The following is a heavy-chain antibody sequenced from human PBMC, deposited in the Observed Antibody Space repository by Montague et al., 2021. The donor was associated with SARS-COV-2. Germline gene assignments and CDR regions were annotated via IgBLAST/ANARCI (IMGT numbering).Heavy chain of an antibody. J-gene: IGHJ4*02. CDR2: TYYRSKWYN. CDR1: GDSVSSNIAT. Sequence: CAISGDSVSSNIATWNWIRQSPSRGLEWLGRTYYRSKWYNDYAESVKSRITIDPDTSKHQFSLHLNSVTPEDTAVYYCARIPVGSKYYFDFRGQGTLVTVSS. V-gene: IGHV6-1*01. CDR3: ARIPVGSKYYFDF. D-gene: IGHD2-2*01.